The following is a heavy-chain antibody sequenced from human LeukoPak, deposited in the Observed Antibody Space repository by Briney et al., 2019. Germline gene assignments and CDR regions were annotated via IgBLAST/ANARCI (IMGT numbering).Heavy chain of an antibody. CDR3: AKAGYGSSWYVPDY. CDR1: GFTFSSYA. CDR2: ISGSGGST. D-gene: IGHD6-13*01. J-gene: IGHJ4*02. V-gene: IGHV3-23*01. Sequence: GGSLRLSCAASGFTFSSYAMSWVRQAPGKGLEWVSAISGSGGSTYYADSVKGRFTNSRDNSKNTLYLQMNSLRAEDTAVYYCAKAGYGSSWYVPDYWGQGTLVTVSS.